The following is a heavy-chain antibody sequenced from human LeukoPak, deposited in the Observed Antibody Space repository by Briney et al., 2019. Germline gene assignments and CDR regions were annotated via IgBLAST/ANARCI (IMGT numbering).Heavy chain of an antibody. J-gene: IGHJ5*02. CDR1: GGSISSYY. V-gene: IGHV4-59*08. CDR2: IYYSGST. CDR3: ARVGHQPYSSGYNWFDP. D-gene: IGHD6-25*01. Sequence: SETLSLTCTVSGGSISSYYWSWIRQPPGKGLEWIGYIYYSGSTNYNPSLKSRVTISVDTSKNQFSLKLSSVTAADTAVYYCARVGHQPYSSGYNWFDPWGQGTLVTASS.